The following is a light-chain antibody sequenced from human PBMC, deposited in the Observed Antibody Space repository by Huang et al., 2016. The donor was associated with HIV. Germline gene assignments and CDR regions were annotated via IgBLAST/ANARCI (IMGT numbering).Light chain of an antibody. CDR2: GAS. CDR3: QQYFTTPQT. J-gene: IGKJ2*01. V-gene: IGKV4-1*01. Sequence: VMIQSPASLAVSLGEGATSNCKSSRNLFYTPKNKNYLAWYQQKPGQPPKLLFYGASTRESGVPDRFSGGGSGTDFTLTIRSLQAEDVAVYYCQQYFTTPQTFGQGTRVEIK. CDR1: RNLFYTPKNKNY.